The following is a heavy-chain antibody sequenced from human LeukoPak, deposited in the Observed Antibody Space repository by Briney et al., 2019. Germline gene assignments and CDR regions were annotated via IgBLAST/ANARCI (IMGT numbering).Heavy chain of an antibody. CDR1: GGSISSGGYY. D-gene: IGHD2-2*01. CDR2: IYYSGST. J-gene: IGHJ4*02. V-gene: IGHV4-31*03. Sequence: SQTLSLTCTVSGGSISSGGYYWSWIRQHPGKGLEWIGYIYYSGSTYYNPSLKSRVTISVDTSKNQFSLKLSSVTAADTAVYYCARFRDCSSTSCYFYFDYWGQGTLVTVSS. CDR3: ARFRDCSSTSCYFYFDY.